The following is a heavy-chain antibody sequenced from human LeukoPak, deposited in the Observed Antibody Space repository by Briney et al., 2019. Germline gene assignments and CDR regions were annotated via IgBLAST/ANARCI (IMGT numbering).Heavy chain of an antibody. J-gene: IGHJ6*03. D-gene: IGHD2-15*01. CDR3: ARVLRYCSGGNCYSGGLGYMDV. V-gene: IGHV3-7*03. CDR2: IKQDGSEK. CDR1: GFTFSSYW. Sequence: GGSLRLPCAASGFTFSSYWMSWVRQAPGKGLEWVANIKQDGSEKYYVDSVKGRFTISRDNAKNSLYLQMNSLRAEDTAVYYCARVLRYCSGGNCYSGGLGYMDVWGKGTTVTISS.